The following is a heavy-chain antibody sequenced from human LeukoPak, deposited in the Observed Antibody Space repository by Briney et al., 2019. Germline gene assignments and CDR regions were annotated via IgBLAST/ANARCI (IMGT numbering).Heavy chain of an antibody. CDR2: IDPSSTYI. CDR1: GFTFRSYS. Sequence: GGSLRLSCAASGFTFRSYSMNWVRQAPGKGLEWVSAIDPSSTYIYYADSVKGRFTISRDNAENSLYLQMNSLRVEDTAVYYCARDPSHYYHSSGYYPYWGQGTLVTVSS. V-gene: IGHV3-21*01. CDR3: ARDPSHYYHSSGYYPY. J-gene: IGHJ4*02. D-gene: IGHD3-22*01.